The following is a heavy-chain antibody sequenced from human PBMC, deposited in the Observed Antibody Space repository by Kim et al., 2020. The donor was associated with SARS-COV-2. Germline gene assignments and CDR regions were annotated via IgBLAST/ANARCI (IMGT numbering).Heavy chain of an antibody. CDR2: ISSSSSYI. CDR1: GFTFSSYS. D-gene: IGHD6-19*01. CDR3: AREYSSGWSTENWFDP. Sequence: GGSLRLSCAASGFTFSSYSMNWVRQAPGKGLEWVSSISSSSSYIYYADSVKGRFTISRDNAKNSLYLQMNSLRAEDTAVYYCAREYSSGWSTENWFDPWGQGTLVTVSS. V-gene: IGHV3-21*01. J-gene: IGHJ5*02.